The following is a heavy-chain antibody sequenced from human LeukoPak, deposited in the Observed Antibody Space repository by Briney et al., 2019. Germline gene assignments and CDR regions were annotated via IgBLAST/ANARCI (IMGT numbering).Heavy chain of an antibody. V-gene: IGHV3-43*02. Sequence: GSLRLSCVASGLPIGDFAMHWVRQAPGKGLEWVSLISGDGVSTFYADSVKGRFSISRDNSKNSLSLEMNSLRTEDTAMYYCARESGKFDYWGQGTLVAVSS. CDR2: ISGDGVST. CDR1: GLPIGDFA. CDR3: ARESGKFDY. J-gene: IGHJ4*02.